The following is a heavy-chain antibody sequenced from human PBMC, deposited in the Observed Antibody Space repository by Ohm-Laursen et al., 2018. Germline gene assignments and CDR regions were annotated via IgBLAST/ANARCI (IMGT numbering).Heavy chain of an antibody. V-gene: IGHV4-39*07. CDR2: THHSGST. Sequence: SETLSLTCTVSGGSISSYYWGWIRQPPGEGLEWLGSTHHSGSTGYNPSLKSRVTISLDTSKNQFSLKLSSVTAADTAVYYCAKGTTDVDYWGQGTLVTVSS. CDR3: AKGTTDVDY. D-gene: IGHD1-1*01. CDR1: GGSISSYY. J-gene: IGHJ4*02.